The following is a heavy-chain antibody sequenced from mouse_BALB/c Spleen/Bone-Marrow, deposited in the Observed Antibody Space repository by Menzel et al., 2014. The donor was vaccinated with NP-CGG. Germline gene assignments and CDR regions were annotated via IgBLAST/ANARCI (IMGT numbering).Heavy chain of an antibody. D-gene: IGHD4-1*01. Sequence: VQLQQSGAELVKPGTSVKLSCTASGFNIKDTYMHWVKQRPEQGLEWIGRIDPANGNTKYDPKFQGKATIAADTSSNTAYLQLSSLTSEDTAVYYCARWEYYAMDYWGQGTSVTVSS. CDR3: ARWEYYAMDY. J-gene: IGHJ4*01. V-gene: IGHV14-3*02. CDR2: IDPANGNT. CDR1: GFNIKDTY.